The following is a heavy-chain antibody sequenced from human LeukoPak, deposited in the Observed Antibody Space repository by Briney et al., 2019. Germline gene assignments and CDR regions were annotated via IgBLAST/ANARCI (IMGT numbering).Heavy chain of an antibody. D-gene: IGHD6-19*01. CDR2: IRNKANSYST. Sequence: GGSLRLSCVASGFTFSDHYMDWVRQAPGKGLEWVGRIRNKANSYSTEYAASVKGRFTISRDGSKNSPYLQMNSLKTEDTAVYYCARGASSSGWRSFDYWGQGTLVTVSS. V-gene: IGHV3-72*01. J-gene: IGHJ4*02. CDR1: GFTFSDHY. CDR3: ARGASSSGWRSFDY.